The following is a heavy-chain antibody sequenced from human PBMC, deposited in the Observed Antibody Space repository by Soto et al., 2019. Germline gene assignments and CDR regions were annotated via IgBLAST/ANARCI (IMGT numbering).Heavy chain of an antibody. J-gene: IGHJ4*02. D-gene: IGHD2-15*01. CDR3: AKETYSGPLDY. CDR2: ISYDGSNK. Sequence: QVQLVESGGGVVQPGRSLRLSCAASGFTFSSYGMHWVRQAPGKGLEWVAVISYDGSNKNYADSVKGRLTISRDNSENTLYLQMNSLRAEDTAVYYCAKETYSGPLDYWGQGTLVTVSS. V-gene: IGHV3-30*18. CDR1: GFTFSSYG.